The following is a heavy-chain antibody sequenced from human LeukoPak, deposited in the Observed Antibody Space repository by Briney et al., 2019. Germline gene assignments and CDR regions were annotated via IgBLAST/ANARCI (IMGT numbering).Heavy chain of an antibody. CDR3: ARDPLGATSPLDY. Sequence: GGSLRLSCAASGFTFSSYWMSWVRQAPGKGLEWVSNIKQDGSEKYYVDSLKGRFTISRDNAKNSLYLQMNSLRAEDTAVYYCARDPLGATSPLDYWGQGILVTVSS. D-gene: IGHD1-26*01. J-gene: IGHJ4*02. CDR1: GFTFSSYW. CDR2: IKQDGSEK. V-gene: IGHV3-7*01.